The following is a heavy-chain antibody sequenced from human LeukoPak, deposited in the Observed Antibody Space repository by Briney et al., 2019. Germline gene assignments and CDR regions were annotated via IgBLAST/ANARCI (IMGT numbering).Heavy chain of an antibody. V-gene: IGHV3-21*01. D-gene: IGHD3-22*01. CDR2: ISSNSTYI. CDR3: AREGKYYYDSSGYYYGDAFDI. Sequence: PGGSLRLSCAASGFTFSSYSMNWVRQAPGKGLEWVSSISSNSTYIYHADSVKGRFTISRDNAKNSLYLQMNSLRAEDTAVYYCAREGKYYYDSSGYYYGDAFDIWGQGTMVTVSS. J-gene: IGHJ3*02. CDR1: GFTFSSYS.